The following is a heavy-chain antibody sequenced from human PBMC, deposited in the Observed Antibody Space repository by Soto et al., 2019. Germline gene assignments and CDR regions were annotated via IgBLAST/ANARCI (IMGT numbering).Heavy chain of an antibody. CDR1: GFSFSDYS. J-gene: IGHJ6*01. CDR2: IDLSGTTT. CDR3: ARVSGEGYYYYYGMDV. D-gene: IGHD3-10*01. Sequence: GGSLRLSCAASGFSFSDYSMNWVRQAPGKGLEWVAVIDLSGTTTYYTESVKGRFTISRDNSKNTLYLQMNSLRAEDTAVYYCARVSGEGYYYYYGMDVWGQGTTVTVSS. V-gene: IGHV3-23*05.